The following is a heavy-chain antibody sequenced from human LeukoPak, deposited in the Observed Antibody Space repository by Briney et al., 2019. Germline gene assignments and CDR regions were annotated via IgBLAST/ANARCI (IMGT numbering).Heavy chain of an antibody. J-gene: IGHJ4*02. V-gene: IGHV4-30-2*01. CDR2: INHSGST. CDR1: GGSISSGGYY. D-gene: IGHD6-13*01. CDR3: ARILYSYAGYSSSWLEQILDY. Sequence: PSQTLSLTCTVSGGSISSGGYYWSWIRQPPGKGLEWIGEINHSGSTNYNPSLKSRVTISVDTSKNQFSLKLSSVTAADTAVYYCARILYSYAGYSSSWLEQILDYWGQGTLVTVSS.